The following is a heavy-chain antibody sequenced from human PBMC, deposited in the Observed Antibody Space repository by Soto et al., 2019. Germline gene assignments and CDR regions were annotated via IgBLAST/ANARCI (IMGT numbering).Heavy chain of an antibody. Sequence: GGSLRLSCAASGFTFRNYGMNWVRQAPGKGLEWVSYISSSSSTIYYADSVKGRFTISRDNAKNSLYLQMNSLRAEDTAVYYCASDSTYDGKDYWGQGTLVTVSS. CDR3: ASDSTYDGKDY. J-gene: IGHJ4*02. CDR2: ISSSSSTI. V-gene: IGHV3-48*01. D-gene: IGHD1-1*01. CDR1: GFTFRNYG.